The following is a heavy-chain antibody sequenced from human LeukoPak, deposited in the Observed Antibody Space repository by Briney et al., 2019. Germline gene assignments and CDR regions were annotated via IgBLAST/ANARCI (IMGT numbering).Heavy chain of an antibody. CDR1: GGSSSGYY. CDR3: ARQASWLPYFDL. D-gene: IGHD6-13*01. Sequence: SETLSLTCTVPGGSSSGYYWSRIRQPPGKDLKWIGYIYYSGSTNYDPSLRSRVSISVDTSENQFSLKLTSVTAADTAVYFCARQASWLPYFDLWGRGALVTVSS. J-gene: IGHJ2*01. V-gene: IGHV4-59*08. CDR2: IYYSGST.